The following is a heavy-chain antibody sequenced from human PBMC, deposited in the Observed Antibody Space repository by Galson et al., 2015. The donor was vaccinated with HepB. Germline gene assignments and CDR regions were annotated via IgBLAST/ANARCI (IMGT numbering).Heavy chain of an antibody. CDR1: GFTFSNYG. Sequence: SLRLSCAASGFTFSNYGMNWVRQAPGKGLEWVSCISSSSRYIYYADSLKGRITISRDNAKNSLYLQMNSLRAEDTAVYYCARDRRPYGDYGEVSFDYWGQGTLVTVSS. CDR2: ISSSSRYI. V-gene: IGHV3-21*01. D-gene: IGHD4-17*01. CDR3: ARDRRPYGDYGEVSFDY. J-gene: IGHJ4*02.